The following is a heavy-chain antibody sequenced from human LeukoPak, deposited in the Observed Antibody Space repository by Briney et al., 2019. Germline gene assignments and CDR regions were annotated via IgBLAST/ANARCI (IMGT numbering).Heavy chain of an antibody. Sequence: SETLSLTCTVSGGSISSYYWSWIRQPPGKGLEWIGYIYTSGSTNYNPSLKSRVTISVDTSKNQFSLKLSSVTAADTAVYYCARSNMMDAFDIWGQGTMVTVSS. CDR1: GGSISSYY. J-gene: IGHJ3*02. D-gene: IGHD1/OR15-1a*01. CDR3: ARSNMMDAFDI. V-gene: IGHV4-4*09. CDR2: IYTSGST.